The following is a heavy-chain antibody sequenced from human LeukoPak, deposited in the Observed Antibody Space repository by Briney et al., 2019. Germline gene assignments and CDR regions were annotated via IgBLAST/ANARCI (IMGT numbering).Heavy chain of an antibody. Sequence: GASVKVSCKASGGTFSSYAISWVRQAPGQGLEWMGRIIPILGIANYAQKFQGRVTITADKSTSTAYMELSSLRSEDTAVYYCASGSAASGTGGYWGQGTLVTVSS. V-gene: IGHV1-69*04. CDR3: ASGSAASGTGGY. D-gene: IGHD1-1*01. CDR2: IIPILGIA. J-gene: IGHJ4*02. CDR1: GGTFSSYA.